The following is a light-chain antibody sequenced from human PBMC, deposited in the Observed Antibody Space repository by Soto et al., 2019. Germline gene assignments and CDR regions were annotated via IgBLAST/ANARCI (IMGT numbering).Light chain of an antibody. CDR3: QQYNNWPLYT. J-gene: IGKJ2*01. Sequence: EIVMTQSPATMYVSPGERATLSCRASQSVSSNLAWYQQKPGQAPRLLIYGASTRATGIPARFSGSGSGTEFTLTISSLQSEDFAVYYCQQYNNWPLYTLGQGTKLEIK. CDR1: QSVSSN. V-gene: IGKV3-15*01. CDR2: GAS.